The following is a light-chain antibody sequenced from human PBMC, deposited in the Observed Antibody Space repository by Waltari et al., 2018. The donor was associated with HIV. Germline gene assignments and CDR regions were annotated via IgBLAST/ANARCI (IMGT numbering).Light chain of an antibody. V-gene: IGLV3-9*01. J-gene: IGLJ2*01. Sequence: SYELTQPLSVSVALGQTATITCGGDNIGGKSVHWYQQRPGQAPLLLIYMDDKRPSVNPDRFAGSNSENTATLTITRAQAGDEADYYCQVWDNFTWEFGGGTKLTVL. CDR3: QVWDNFTWE. CDR1: NIGGKS. CDR2: MDD.